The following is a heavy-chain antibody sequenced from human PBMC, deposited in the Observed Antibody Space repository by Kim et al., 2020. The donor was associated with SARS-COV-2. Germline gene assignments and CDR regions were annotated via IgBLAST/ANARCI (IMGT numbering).Heavy chain of an antibody. J-gene: IGHJ4*02. CDR3: ARDRVDHDCSGGSCLNY. Sequence: SETLSLTCTVSGGSISSYYWSWIRQPPGKGLEWIGYIYYSGSTNYNPALKNRVTISVDTSKNQYSLKLSSVTAADTAGSYCARDRVDHDCSGGSCLNYWGPGTLVTASS. CDR2: IYYSGST. V-gene: IGHV4-59*01. CDR1: GGSISSYY. D-gene: IGHD2-15*01.